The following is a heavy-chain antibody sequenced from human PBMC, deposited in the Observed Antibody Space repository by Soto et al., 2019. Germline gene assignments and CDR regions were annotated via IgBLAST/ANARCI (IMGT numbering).Heavy chain of an antibody. V-gene: IGHV4-30-4*01. D-gene: IGHD3-3*01. J-gene: IGHJ5*02. CDR3: ARVGGDFLSPNWFDP. Sequence: PSETLSLTCTVSGGSISSGDYYWSWIRQPPGKGLEWIGYIYYSGSTYYNPSLKSRVTISVDTSKNQFSLKLSSVTAADTAVYYCARVGGDFLSPNWFDPWGQGTLVTVSS. CDR1: GGSISSGDYY. CDR2: IYYSGST.